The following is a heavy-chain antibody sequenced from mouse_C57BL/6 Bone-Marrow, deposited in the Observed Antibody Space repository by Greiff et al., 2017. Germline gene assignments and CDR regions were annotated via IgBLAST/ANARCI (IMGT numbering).Heavy chain of an antibody. CDR3: ASLHWDDYAMDY. J-gene: IGHJ4*01. D-gene: IGHD4-1*01. CDR1: GFTFTDYY. Sequence: EVQLVESGGGLVQPGGSLSISCAASGFTFTDYYMSWVRQPPGKALEWLGFIRNKANGYTTDYSASVKGRFTISRDNSQSILYLQMNALRAEDSDTYYCASLHWDDYAMDYWGQGTSVTVSA. V-gene: IGHV7-3*01. CDR2: IRNKANGYTT.